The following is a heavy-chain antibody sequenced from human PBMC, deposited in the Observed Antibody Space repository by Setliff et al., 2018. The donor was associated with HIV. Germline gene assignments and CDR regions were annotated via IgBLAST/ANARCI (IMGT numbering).Heavy chain of an antibody. CDR3: ARGGRWWGPNNPSPHFYHMDL. J-gene: IGHJ6*04. Sequence: ASVKVSCKASGGIGTYAISWVRQAPGQGLEWMGGSIPNYSVETQKFRDRVSIYVDQSRRTAYMELRNLRLDDTALYFCARGGRWWGPNNPSPHFYHMDLWGSGTSVTVSS. CDR1: GGIGTYA. D-gene: IGHD2-15*01. CDR2: SIPNYSVE. V-gene: IGHV1-69*10.